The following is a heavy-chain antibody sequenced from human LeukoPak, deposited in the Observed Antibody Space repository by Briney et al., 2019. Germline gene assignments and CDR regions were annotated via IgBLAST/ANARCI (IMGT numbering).Heavy chain of an antibody. J-gene: IGHJ5*02. V-gene: IGHV1-8*03. CDR1: GYTFTSYD. CDR2: MNPNSGHT. CDR3: AKGYGTRFDP. Sequence: ASVKVSCKASGYTFTSYDINWVRQATGQGLEWMGWMNPNSGHTAYAQKFQGRVTITRNTSINTSYMELSSLSSVTAADTAVYYCAKGYGTRFDPWGQGTLVTVSS. D-gene: IGHD4-17*01.